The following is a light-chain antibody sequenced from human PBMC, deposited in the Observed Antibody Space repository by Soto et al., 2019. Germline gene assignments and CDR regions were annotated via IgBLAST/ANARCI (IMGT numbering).Light chain of an antibody. CDR3: SSYTSSSLCV. V-gene: IGLV2-14*01. CDR1: SSDVGGYTY. CDR2: DVS. Sequence: QSALTQPASVSGSPGQSITISCTGSSSDVGGYTYVSWYQQHPGKAPKLMIYDVSTRPSGVSNRFSGSKSGNTASLTISGLQAEDGADYYCSSYTSSSLCVFGTGPKLTVL. J-gene: IGLJ1*01.